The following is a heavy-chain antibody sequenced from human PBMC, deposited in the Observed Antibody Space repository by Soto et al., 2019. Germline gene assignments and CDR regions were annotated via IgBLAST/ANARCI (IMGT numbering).Heavy chain of an antibody. CDR2: IIPIFGTA. Sequence: SVKVSCKASGGAFSSYAISWVRQAPGQGLEWMGGIIPIFGTANYAQKFQGRVTITADESTSTAYMELSSLRSEDTAVYYCATQIVLMVYASYGMDVWGQGTTVTVSS. V-gene: IGHV1-69*13. CDR3: ATQIVLMVYASYGMDV. D-gene: IGHD2-8*01. CDR1: GGAFSSYA. J-gene: IGHJ6*02.